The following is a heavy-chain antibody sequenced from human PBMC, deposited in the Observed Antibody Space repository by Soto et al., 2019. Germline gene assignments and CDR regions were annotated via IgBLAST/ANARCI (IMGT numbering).Heavy chain of an antibody. Sequence: XVKVSCKASGYTFTSYYMHWVRQAPGQGLEWMGMIIPILGIANYAQKFQGRVTITADKSTSTAYMELSSLRSEDTAVYYCASSFYSAPWGQGTLVTVSS. CDR2: IIPILGIA. D-gene: IGHD6-13*01. CDR3: ASSFYSAP. J-gene: IGHJ5*02. V-gene: IGHV1-69*02. CDR1: GYTFTSYY.